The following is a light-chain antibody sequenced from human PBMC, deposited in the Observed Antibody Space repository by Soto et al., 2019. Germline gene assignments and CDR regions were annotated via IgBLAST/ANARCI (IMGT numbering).Light chain of an antibody. V-gene: IGKV3-20*01. Sequence: EIVLTQSPGTLSLSPGERATLSCRASQSLTSNFLAWYQQKPGQAPRILIYSASNRAAGIPDRFSGSWSGTDFTLTISRLEPEDFPVYYCQQYGSPFRYTLGQGTNLQI. CDR2: SAS. CDR1: QSLTSNF. J-gene: IGKJ2*01. CDR3: QQYGSPFRYT.